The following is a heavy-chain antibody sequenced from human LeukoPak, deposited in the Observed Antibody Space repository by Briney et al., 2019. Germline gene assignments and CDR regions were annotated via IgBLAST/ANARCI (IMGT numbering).Heavy chain of an antibody. J-gene: IGHJ4*02. CDR3: ARIKDYYYDSSGYREGFFDY. Sequence: PSETLSLTCTVSGGSISSYYWSWIRQPPGKGLEWIGYIYYSGSTNYNPSLKSRVTISVDTSKNQFSLKVNSVTAADTAVYYCARIKDYYYDSSGYREGFFDYWGQGTLVTVSS. D-gene: IGHD3-22*01. CDR1: GGSISSYY. CDR2: IYYSGST. V-gene: IGHV4-59*08.